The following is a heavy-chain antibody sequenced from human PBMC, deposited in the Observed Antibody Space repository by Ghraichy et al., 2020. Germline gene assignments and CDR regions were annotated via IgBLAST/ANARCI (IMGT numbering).Heavy chain of an antibody. D-gene: IGHD3-22*01. CDR3: ARDSRRSMIVVVGRAFDI. CDR1: GGSISSSNW. Sequence: SETLSLTCAVSGGSISSSNWWSWVRQPPGKGLEWIGEIYHSGSTNYNPSLKSRVTISVDKSKNQFSLKLSSVTAADTAVYYCARDSRRSMIVVVGRAFDIWGQGTMVTVSS. CDR2: IYHSGST. J-gene: IGHJ3*02. V-gene: IGHV4-4*02.